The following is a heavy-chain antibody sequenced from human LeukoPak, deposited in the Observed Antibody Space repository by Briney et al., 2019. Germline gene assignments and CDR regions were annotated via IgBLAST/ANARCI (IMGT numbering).Heavy chain of an antibody. CDR1: GGTFSSYA. D-gene: IGHD3-22*01. V-gene: IGHV1-69*05. CDR3: ARASSGYYYTLGFDY. Sequence: SVKVSCKASGGTFSSYAISWVRQAPGQGLERMGGIIPIFGTANYAQKFQGRVTITTDESTSTAYMELSSLRSEDTAVYYCARASSGYYYTLGFDYWGQGTLVTVSS. J-gene: IGHJ4*02. CDR2: IIPIFGTA.